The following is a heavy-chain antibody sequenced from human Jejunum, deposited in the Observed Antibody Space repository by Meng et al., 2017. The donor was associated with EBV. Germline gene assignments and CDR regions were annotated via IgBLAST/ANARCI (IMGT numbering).Heavy chain of an antibody. Sequence: QLQESGPGLGKPPGTPSLPCTVSVGSVNSGNVYWSWIRQPPGKGLEWIGYIYYSGSTNYIPSLKSRVTISLDTSKNQFSLKLSSVTAADTAVYYCAGLRYSGYDRAFDYWGQGALVTVSS. CDR3: AGLRYSGYDRAFDY. V-gene: IGHV4-61*01. D-gene: IGHD5-12*01. J-gene: IGHJ4*02. CDR1: VGSVNSGNVY. CDR2: IYYSGST.